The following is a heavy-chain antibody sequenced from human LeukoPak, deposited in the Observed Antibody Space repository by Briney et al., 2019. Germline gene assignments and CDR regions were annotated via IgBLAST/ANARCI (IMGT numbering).Heavy chain of an antibody. V-gene: IGHV3-30*03. CDR3: ARDRIAWQLAPYYYYGMDV. CDR2: ISYDGINK. CDR1: GFTFSNYG. D-gene: IGHD6-13*01. Sequence: GGSLRLSCAASGFTFSNYGVHWVRQAPGKGVEWVAVISYDGINKYYAGSVKGRFTISRDNSKNTLYLQMNSLRAEDTAVYYCARDRIAWQLAPYYYYGMDVWGQGTTVTVSS. J-gene: IGHJ6*02.